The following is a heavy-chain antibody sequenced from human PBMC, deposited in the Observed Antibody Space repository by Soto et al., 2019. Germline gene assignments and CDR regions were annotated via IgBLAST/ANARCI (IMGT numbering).Heavy chain of an antibody. CDR1: GFTFSSYA. CDR3: AKVVPGIAVAGTGYFQH. D-gene: IGHD6-19*01. CDR2: ISGSGGST. J-gene: IGHJ1*01. Sequence: GGSLRLSCAASGFTFSSYAMSWVRQAPGKGLEWVSAISGSGGSTYYADSVKGRFTISRDNSKNTLYLQMNSLRAEDTAVYYCAKVVPGIAVAGTGYFQHWAQGTLVTVSS. V-gene: IGHV3-23*01.